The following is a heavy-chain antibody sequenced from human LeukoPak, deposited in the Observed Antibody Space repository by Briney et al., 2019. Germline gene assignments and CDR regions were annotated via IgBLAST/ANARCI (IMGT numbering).Heavy chain of an antibody. CDR1: GFIFSDYY. CDR3: AKYGDGYNFGY. V-gene: IGHV3-11*01. CDR2: ISSSGSTI. J-gene: IGHJ4*02. D-gene: IGHD5-24*01. Sequence: GGSLRLSCAAPGFIFSDYYMSWLRQAPGKGLEWVSYISSSGSTIYYADSVKGRFTISRDNAKNSLYLQMNSLRAEDTAVYYCAKYGDGYNFGYWGQGALVTVSS.